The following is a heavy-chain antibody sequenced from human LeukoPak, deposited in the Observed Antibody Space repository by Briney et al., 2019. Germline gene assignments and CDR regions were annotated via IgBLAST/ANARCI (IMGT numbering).Heavy chain of an antibody. J-gene: IGHJ4*02. V-gene: IGHV1-18*01. Sequence: ASVKVSCKASGYTFTSYGISWVRQAPGQGLEWMGWISAYNGNTNYAQKLQGRVTMTTDTSTSTAYMELRSLRSDDTAVYYCAKDRSKKVVVAATSLDYRGQGILVTVSS. CDR2: ISAYNGNT. CDR1: GYTFTSYG. D-gene: IGHD2-15*01. CDR3: AKDRSKKVVVAATSLDY.